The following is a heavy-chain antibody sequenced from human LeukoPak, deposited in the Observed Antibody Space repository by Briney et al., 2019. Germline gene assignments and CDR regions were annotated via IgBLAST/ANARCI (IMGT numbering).Heavy chain of an antibody. CDR2: ISGTTSST. CDR3: AKVRTYYYYGLDV. D-gene: IGHD1-14*01. Sequence: GGSLRLSCAASGFTFSTYAMSWVRQAPGKGLEWVSGISGTTSSTYYADSVKGRFTISRDNSKNTLFLQINSLRAEDTAVYYCAKVRTYYYYGLDVWGQGTTVTVSS. V-gene: IGHV3-23*01. CDR1: GFTFSTYA. J-gene: IGHJ6*02.